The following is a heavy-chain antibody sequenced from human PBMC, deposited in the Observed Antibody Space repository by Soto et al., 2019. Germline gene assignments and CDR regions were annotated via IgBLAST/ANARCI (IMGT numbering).Heavy chain of an antibody. D-gene: IGHD5-18*01. CDR2: INSDGSTT. Sequence: EVQLVESGGGLVQPGGSLRLSCAASGLTFSSYWMHWVRQAPGKGLVWVSRINSDGSTTKYAEAVKGRFTISRDNAMNTLYLQMNSLRVEDTAVYYCARGIASSGDGYIDDYWGQGTLVTVSS. CDR1: GLTFSSYW. CDR3: ARGIASSGDGYIDDY. J-gene: IGHJ4*02. V-gene: IGHV3-74*03.